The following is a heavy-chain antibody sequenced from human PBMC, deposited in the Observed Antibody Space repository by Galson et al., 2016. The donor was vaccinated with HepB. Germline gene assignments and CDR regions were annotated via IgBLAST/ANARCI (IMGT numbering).Heavy chain of an antibody. Sequence: SLRLSCAASGFTFSSYSMHWVRQAPGKGLEWVSSISYSSSYMPYADAVKGRFTISRDNAKISLYLQMNSLGAEDTAVYFCARDRGGGAPKLVIFDYWGQGTLVTVSS. CDR3: ARDRGGGAPKLVIFDY. D-gene: IGHD3-16*01. J-gene: IGHJ4*02. CDR1: GFTFSSYS. CDR2: ISYSSSYM. V-gene: IGHV3-21*01.